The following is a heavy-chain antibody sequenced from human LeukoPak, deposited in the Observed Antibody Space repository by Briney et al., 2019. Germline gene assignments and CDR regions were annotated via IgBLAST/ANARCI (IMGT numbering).Heavy chain of an antibody. D-gene: IGHD5-12*01. CDR2: INPNSGGT. CDR1: GYTFIGYY. CDR3: AREGSGFDFDY. Sequence: GASVKVSCKASGYTFIGYYIHWVRQPPGQGLEWMGWINPNSGGTKYVQKFQGRVTITRDTSITTAHMELTRLRSDYTAVYYCAREGSGFDFDYWAREPWSPSPQ. V-gene: IGHV1-2*02. J-gene: IGHJ4*02.